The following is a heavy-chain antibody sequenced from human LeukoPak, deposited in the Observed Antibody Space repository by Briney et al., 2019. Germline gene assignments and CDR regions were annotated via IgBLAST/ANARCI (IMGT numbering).Heavy chain of an antibody. CDR2: IYYSGST. CDR3: AREVYYYDSSHNLFDY. J-gene: IGHJ4*02. Sequence: PSETLSLTCTVSGGSISSGGYYWSWIRQHPGKGLEWIGYIYYSGSTYYNPSLKSRVTISVDTSKNQFSLKLSSVTAADTAVYYCAREVYYYDSSHNLFDYWGQGTLVTVSS. V-gene: IGHV4-31*03. D-gene: IGHD3-22*01. CDR1: GGSISSGGYY.